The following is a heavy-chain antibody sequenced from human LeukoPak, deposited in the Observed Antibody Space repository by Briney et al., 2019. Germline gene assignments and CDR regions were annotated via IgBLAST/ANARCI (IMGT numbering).Heavy chain of an antibody. J-gene: IGHJ4*02. CDR3: ARGGIQVSGIDEFDY. CDR1: GFTFIDCD. D-gene: IGHD6-19*01. CDR2: IGIRGDT. V-gene: IGHV3-13*01. Sequence: GGSLRLSCAASGFTFIDCDMHWGRQVIGKGLEWVSAIGIRGDTHYSGSVKGRFTISRENAESSLYLQMNSLRAEDTAVYYCARGGIQVSGIDEFDYWGQGTLVTVSS.